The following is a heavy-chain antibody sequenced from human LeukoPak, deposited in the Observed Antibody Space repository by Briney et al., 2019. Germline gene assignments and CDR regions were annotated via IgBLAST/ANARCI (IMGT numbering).Heavy chain of an antibody. J-gene: IGHJ4*02. CDR3: ARGGIAAGGRSPFDW. V-gene: IGHV4-39*01. CDR1: GGSISSSSYY. CDR2: IYYSGST. D-gene: IGHD6-13*01. Sequence: ASETLSLTCTVSGGSISSSSYYWGWIRQPPGKGLEWIGSIYYSGSTYYNPSLKSRVTISVDTSKNQFSLRLNSVTAADTAAYYCARGGIAAGGRSPFDWWGQGTLVTVSS.